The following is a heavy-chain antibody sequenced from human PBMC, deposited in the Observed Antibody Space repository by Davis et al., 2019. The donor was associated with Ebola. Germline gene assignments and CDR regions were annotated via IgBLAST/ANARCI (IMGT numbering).Heavy chain of an antibody. J-gene: IGHJ6*02. Sequence: GESLKISCAASGFTFDDYGMTWVRQAPGKGLEWVVNIKQDGSEKYYVDSVKGRFTISRDNAKNSLYLQMNSLRAEDTAVYYCARDLYLGSWNYYGMDVWGQGTTVTVSS. CDR3: ARDLYLGSWNYYGMDV. V-gene: IGHV3-7*01. CDR1: GFTFDDYG. D-gene: IGHD2-2*02. CDR2: IKQDGSEK.